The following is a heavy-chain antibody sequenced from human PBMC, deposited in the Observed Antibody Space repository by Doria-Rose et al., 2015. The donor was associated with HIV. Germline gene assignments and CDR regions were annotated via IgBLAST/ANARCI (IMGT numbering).Heavy chain of an antibody. V-gene: IGHV2-26*01. CDR2: ILSDDER. J-gene: IGHJ4*02. CDR3: ARIKSSRWYHKYYFDF. CDR1: GVSLSSPGMG. D-gene: IGHD6-13*01. Sequence: SGPVLVKPTETLTLTCTVSGVSLSSPGMGVSWIRQPPAKALEWLGNILSDDERSYKTSLTSRLTISRSTSKSQEVLTMTDMDPVDTATYYCARIKSSRWYHKYYFDFWGQGTLVIVSA.